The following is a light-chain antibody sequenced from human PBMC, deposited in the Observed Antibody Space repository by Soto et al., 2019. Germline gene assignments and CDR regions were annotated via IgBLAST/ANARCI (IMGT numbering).Light chain of an antibody. CDR2: DAS. CDR3: QHYKAFSPWT. Sequence: ANQLTQSPSSLSASVGDRVTIPCRASQAISGALAWYQQKPGKPPKLLIYDASTLQSGVPSRFSGTASGTDFTLTITNLQPDDSATYYCQHYKAFSPWTFGQGTKVDIK. V-gene: IGKV1-13*02. J-gene: IGKJ1*01. CDR1: QAISGA.